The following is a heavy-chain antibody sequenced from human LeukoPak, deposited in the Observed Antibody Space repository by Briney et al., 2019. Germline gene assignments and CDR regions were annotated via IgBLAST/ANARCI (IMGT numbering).Heavy chain of an antibody. CDR3: ARGRGSGSYSYYYYYMDV. D-gene: IGHD3-10*01. V-gene: IGHV3-21*01. J-gene: IGHJ6*03. CDR1: GFTFSSYT. Sequence: PGGSLRLSCAASGFTFSSYTMNWVRQAPGKGLEWVSSISSSSTYIYYADSVKGRFTISRDNAKNSLYLQMNSLRAEDTAVYYCARGRGSGSYSYYYYYMDVWGKGTTVTVSS. CDR2: ISSSSTYI.